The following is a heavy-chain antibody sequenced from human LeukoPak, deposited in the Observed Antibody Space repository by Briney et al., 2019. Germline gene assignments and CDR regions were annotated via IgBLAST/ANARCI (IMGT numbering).Heavy chain of an antibody. J-gene: IGHJ4*02. CDR3: VRDVWGDRDSYFDY. V-gene: IGHV3-74*01. CDR2: INTDGRST. Sequence: GSLRLSCAASGFTFSNYWMHWVRQGPGKGLMWVSRINTDGRSTSYAESVTGRFTMSRDNAKNTLYLQMNSLRAEDTAVYYCVRDVWGDRDSYFDYWGQGTLVTVSS. CDR1: GFTFSNYW. D-gene: IGHD2-21*01.